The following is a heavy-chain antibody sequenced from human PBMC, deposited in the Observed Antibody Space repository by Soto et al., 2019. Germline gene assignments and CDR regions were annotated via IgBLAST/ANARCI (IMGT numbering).Heavy chain of an antibody. CDR3: ARDRRFLEWLDY. J-gene: IGHJ4*02. V-gene: IGHV3-33*01. CDR1: GFTFTSYG. Sequence: QMHLVESGGGVVQPGRSLTLSCVASGFTFTSYGIHWVRQAPGKGLEWVAVIWYDGSNKYYGDSVKGRFSISRDNSKNTVXLQMNXLXXXDTAVYYCARDRRFLEWLDYWGQGTLVSVSS. D-gene: IGHD3-3*01. CDR2: IWYDGSNK.